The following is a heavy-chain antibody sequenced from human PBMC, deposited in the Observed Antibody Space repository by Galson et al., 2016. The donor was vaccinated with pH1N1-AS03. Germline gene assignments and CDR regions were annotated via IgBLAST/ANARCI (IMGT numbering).Heavy chain of an antibody. CDR3: ARDRHDSSAYMRSLGY. D-gene: IGHD3-22*01. CDR1: GFTFSDYY. J-gene: IGHJ4*02. CDR2: IGNSGSAI. Sequence: SLRLSCAASGFTFSDYYMSWIRQAPGKGLEWVSYIGNSGSAIYYADSVKGRFTASRDNAKNSLSLQMNSLRAEDTAVYYCARDRHDSSAYMRSLGYWGQGTLVTVST. V-gene: IGHV3-11*01.